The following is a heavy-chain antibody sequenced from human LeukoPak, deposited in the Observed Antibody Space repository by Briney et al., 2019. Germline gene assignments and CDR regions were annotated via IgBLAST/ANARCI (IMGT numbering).Heavy chain of an antibody. CDR3: ATGADSGTSRFGY. CDR1: GFTVSSNY. D-gene: IGHD1-26*01. J-gene: IGHJ4*02. Sequence: PGGSLRLSCAASGFTVSSNYMSWVRQAPGKGLEWVSVIYSGGSTYYADSVKGRFTISRDNSKNSLYLQMNSLRAEDTAVYYCATGADSGTSRFGYWGQGTLVTVSS. CDR2: IYSGGST. V-gene: IGHV3-53*01.